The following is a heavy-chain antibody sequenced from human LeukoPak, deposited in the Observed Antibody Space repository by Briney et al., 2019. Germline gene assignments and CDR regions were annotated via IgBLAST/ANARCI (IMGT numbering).Heavy chain of an antibody. V-gene: IGHV3-23*01. D-gene: IGHD2-2*01. Sequence: GGSLRLSCAASGFTFNNYAMSWVRQAPGKGLGWISAISASGGTTYYADSVKGRFTISRDNSENTLFLQMNSLRAEDTAVYYCAKEPREYCSSTSCPNWFDSWGQGTLVTVSS. CDR1: GFTFNNYA. CDR3: AKEPREYCSSTSCPNWFDS. CDR2: ISASGGTT. J-gene: IGHJ5*01.